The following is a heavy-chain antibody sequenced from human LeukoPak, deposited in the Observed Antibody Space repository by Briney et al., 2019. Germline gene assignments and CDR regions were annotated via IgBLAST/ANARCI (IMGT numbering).Heavy chain of an antibody. D-gene: IGHD3-22*01. J-gene: IGHJ4*02. Sequence: GGSLRLSCAASGFTFSSYAMHWVRQAPGKGLEWVAVISYDGSNKYYADSVKGRFTITRDNSNSTVFLQMSSLRAEDTAVYFCAKGQRDYYDSSGLDYWGQGTLVTVSS. CDR2: ISYDGSNK. V-gene: IGHV3-30-3*01. CDR1: GFTFSSYA. CDR3: AKGQRDYYDSSGLDY.